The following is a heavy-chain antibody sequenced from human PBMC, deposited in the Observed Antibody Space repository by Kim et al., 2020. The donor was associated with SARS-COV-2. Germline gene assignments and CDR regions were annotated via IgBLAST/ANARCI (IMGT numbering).Heavy chain of an antibody. Sequence: SETLSLTCAVYGGSFSGYYWTWIRQPPGKGLEWIGDVDHSGSANYHPSLKRRVTISADTSNNQFSLKMNSVTAADTAIYYCARYAFWSRGTLVTVSS. D-gene: IGHD3-3*01. CDR1: GGSFSGYY. J-gene: IGHJ4*02. V-gene: IGHV4-34*01. CDR3: ARYAF. CDR2: VDHSGSA.